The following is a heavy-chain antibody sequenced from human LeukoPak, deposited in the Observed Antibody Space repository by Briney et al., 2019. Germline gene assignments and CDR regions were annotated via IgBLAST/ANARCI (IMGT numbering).Heavy chain of an antibody. Sequence: PSETLSLTCAAYGGSFSGYYWSWIRQPPGKGLEWIGEINHSGSTNYNPSLKSRVTISVDTPKNQFSLKLSSVTAVDTAVYYCARVTSGPPPMVRGGVPGWFDPWGQGTLVTVTS. D-gene: IGHD3-10*01. CDR1: GGSFSGYY. J-gene: IGHJ5*02. V-gene: IGHV4-34*01. CDR3: ARVTSGPPPMVRGGVPGWFDP. CDR2: INHSGST.